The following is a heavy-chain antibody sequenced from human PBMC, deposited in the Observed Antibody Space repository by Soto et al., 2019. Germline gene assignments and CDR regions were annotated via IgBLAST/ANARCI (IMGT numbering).Heavy chain of an antibody. CDR1: GLTFRDYW. V-gene: IGHV3-7*02. J-gene: IGHJ4*02. CDR3: VTYCSRIPCTSSGAFDY. Sequence: EVQLVESGGDLVQPGGSLRVSCAVSGLTFRDYWMAWVRQAPGKGLEWVASIDLHGSEKRYVDSVTGRFTISRDNAEKSHKLQRRRLRVEDTAVYYWVTYCSRIPCTSSGAFDYGGQGTLVTVSS. D-gene: IGHD2-2*01. CDR2: IDLHGSEK.